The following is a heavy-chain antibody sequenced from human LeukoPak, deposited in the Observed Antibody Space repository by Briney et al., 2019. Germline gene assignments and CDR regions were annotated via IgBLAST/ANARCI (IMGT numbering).Heavy chain of an antibody. J-gene: IGHJ4*02. Sequence: PGGSLRLSCAASGFTFSSYGMHWVRQAPGKGLVWVAFIRYDGSNKYYADSVKGRFTISRDNSKNTLYLPMNSLRAEDTAVYSCADGFGDVFWSRYKWGQGSLVTVSS. CDR1: GFTFSSYG. CDR3: ADGFGDVFWSRYK. CDR2: IRYDGSNK. V-gene: IGHV3-30*02. D-gene: IGHD3-3*01.